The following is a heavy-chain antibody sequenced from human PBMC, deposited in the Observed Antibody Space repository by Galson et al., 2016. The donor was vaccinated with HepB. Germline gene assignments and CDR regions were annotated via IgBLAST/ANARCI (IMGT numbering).Heavy chain of an antibody. CDR1: GFTVSSSY. V-gene: IGHV3-53*01. CDR3: ASRPTDHWLAPYDD. CDR2: IYSGGST. Sequence: SLRLSCAASGFTVSSSYMSWVRQAPGKGLEWVSVIYSGGSTYYADSVKGRFTISRDNSKNTLYLQMNSLRVEDTAVYYCASRPTDHWLAPYDDWGQGSLVTVSS. D-gene: IGHD6-19*01. J-gene: IGHJ4*02.